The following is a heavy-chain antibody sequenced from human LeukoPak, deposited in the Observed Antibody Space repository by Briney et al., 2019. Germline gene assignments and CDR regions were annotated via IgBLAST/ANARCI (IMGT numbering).Heavy chain of an antibody. D-gene: IGHD3-22*01. CDR2: IYYSGST. CDR3: ARGLDYYDSSGYRSNWFDP. J-gene: IGHJ5*02. Sequence: SETLSLTCTVSGGSISSGGYYWSWIRQHPGKGLEWIGYIYYSGSTYYNPSLKSRVTISVDTSKNQFSLKLSSVTAADTAVYYCARGLDYYDSSGYRSNWFDPWGQGTLVTVSS. V-gene: IGHV4-31*03. CDR1: GGSISSGGYY.